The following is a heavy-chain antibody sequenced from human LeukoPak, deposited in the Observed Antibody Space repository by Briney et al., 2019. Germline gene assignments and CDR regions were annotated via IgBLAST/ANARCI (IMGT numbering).Heavy chain of an antibody. Sequence: SETLSLTCTVSGGSISSGDYYWSWIRQPPGRGLEWIGYIYYSGSTYYNPSLKSRVTISVDTSKNQFSLKLSSVTAADTAVYYCARDLTVGGNGGDYWGRGTLVTVSS. J-gene: IGHJ4*02. V-gene: IGHV4-30-4*01. CDR2: IYYSGST. D-gene: IGHD4-23*01. CDR3: ARDLTVGGNGGDY. CDR1: GGSISSGDYY.